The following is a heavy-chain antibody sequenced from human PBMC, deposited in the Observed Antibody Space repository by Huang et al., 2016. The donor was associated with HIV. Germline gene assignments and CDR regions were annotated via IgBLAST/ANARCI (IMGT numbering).Heavy chain of an antibody. CDR2: MYYMGSR. Sequence: QLQESGPGLVRPSDTLSLTCSVSGGSISSRSHHWGWFRQPPGRGVEWIGTMYYMGSRYYNPSLESRLTRSIDTSKNQFSLKLNSVTTADTAVYFCARLGVSGFYYMDVWGKGTAVLVSS. J-gene: IGHJ6*03. D-gene: IGHD1-26*01. CDR3: ARLGVSGFYYMDV. CDR1: GGSISSRSHH. V-gene: IGHV4-39*01.